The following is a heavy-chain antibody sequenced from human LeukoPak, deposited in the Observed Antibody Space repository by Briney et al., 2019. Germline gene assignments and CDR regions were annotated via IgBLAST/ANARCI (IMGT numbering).Heavy chain of an antibody. Sequence: SETLSLTCAVYGGSFSGYYWSWVREPAGEGLEWIGRFYTSGSTNYNPSLKSRVTMSVDTSKNQFSLKLSSVTAADTAVYYCARDKLRYQDSSGYYYGNYAFDIWGQGTMVTVSS. J-gene: IGHJ3*02. CDR1: GGSFSGYY. V-gene: IGHV4-59*10. D-gene: IGHD3-22*01. CDR2: FYTSGST. CDR3: ARDKLRYQDSSGYYYGNYAFDI.